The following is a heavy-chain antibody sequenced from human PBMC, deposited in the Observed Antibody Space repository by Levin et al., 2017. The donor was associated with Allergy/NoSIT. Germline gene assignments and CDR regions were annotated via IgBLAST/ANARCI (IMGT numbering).Heavy chain of an antibody. CDR2: ITDNGGTT. V-gene: IGHV3-23*01. J-gene: IGHJ6*02. CDR3: AKVSKFLVVDYHYGMDV. D-gene: IGHD2-8*02. Sequence: QPGGSLRLSCSASGFTLSSYDMSWVRQAPGKGLEWVSLITDNGGTTYYADSVKGRFTISRDNSKNTLYLQMNSLRAEDTAVYSCAKVSKFLVVDYHYGMDVWGQGTTVTVSS. CDR1: GFTLSSYD.